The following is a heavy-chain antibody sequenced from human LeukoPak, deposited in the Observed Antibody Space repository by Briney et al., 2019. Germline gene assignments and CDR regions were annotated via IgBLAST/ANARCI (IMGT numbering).Heavy chain of an antibody. CDR1: GFTFSSYW. CDR2: VNQFGSEK. CDR3: ASSYYGFWN. V-gene: IGHV3-7*01. D-gene: IGHD3-3*01. Sequence: PGGSQRLSCAASGFTFSSYWMSWVRQAPGKGLEWVANVNQFGSEKYYVDSVKGRFTISRDNAKTSLYLQMNSLRADDTAVYYCASSYYGFWNWGQGTLVTVSS. J-gene: IGHJ4*02.